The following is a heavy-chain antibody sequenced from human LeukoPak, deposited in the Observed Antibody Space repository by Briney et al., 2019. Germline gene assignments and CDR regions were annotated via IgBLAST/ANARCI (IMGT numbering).Heavy chain of an antibody. J-gene: IGHJ4*02. CDR1: GYSSSSYG. D-gene: IGHD1-14*01. V-gene: IGHV1-18*01. CDR2: ISAYNGNT. CDR3: AIKYKPRSFYL. Sequence: GASVTLPCKVSGYSSSSYGFPWVRQAPGQGLEWMGWISAYNGNTNYAQNLQGRVTMTTDTSTSTAYMELRTLTSDDTAVYYCAIKYKPRSFYLGGQGTLVTVSS.